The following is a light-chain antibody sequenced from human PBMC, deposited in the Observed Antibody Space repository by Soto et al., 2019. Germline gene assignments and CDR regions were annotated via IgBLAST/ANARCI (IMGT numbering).Light chain of an antibody. J-gene: IGKJ1*01. CDR1: QSVSSSY. CDR2: GAS. V-gene: IGKV3-20*01. CDR3: QQYGSSPT. Sequence: EIVLTQSPGTLSLSPGERATLSCTASQSVSSSYLAWYPQKPGHAPRILIYGASSRATGIPDRFSGSGSGKDFTLTISRLEPEDFAVYYCQQYGSSPTLGQGTKVDI.